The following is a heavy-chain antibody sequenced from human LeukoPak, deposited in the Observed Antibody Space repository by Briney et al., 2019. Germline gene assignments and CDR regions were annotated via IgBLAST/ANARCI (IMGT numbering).Heavy chain of an antibody. CDR1: GYTFTSYG. V-gene: IGHV1-18*01. CDR3: ARGHCSSTSCYTGNAFDI. J-gene: IGHJ3*02. CDR2: ISAYNGNT. D-gene: IGHD2-2*02. Sequence: ASVKVSCKASGYTFTSYGISWVRQAPGQGLEWMGWISAYNGNTNYAQKLQGRVTMTTDTSTSTAYMELRSLRSDDTAVYYCARGHCSSTSCYTGNAFDIWGQGTTVTVSS.